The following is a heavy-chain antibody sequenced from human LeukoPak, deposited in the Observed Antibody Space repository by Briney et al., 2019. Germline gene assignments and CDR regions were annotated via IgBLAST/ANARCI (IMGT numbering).Heavy chain of an antibody. V-gene: IGHV4-59*01. D-gene: IGHD4-17*01. Sequence: PSETLSLTCTVSGGSISSYYWIWIRQPPGKGLEWFVYIYYSKSTNYNPSLKSRVTISVDTSKNQFSLKLSSVTAADTAVYYCARVVYGVYAYYCDYWGQGTLVTVSS. CDR3: ARVVYGVYAYYCDY. CDR1: GGSISSYY. CDR2: IYYSKST. J-gene: IGHJ4*02.